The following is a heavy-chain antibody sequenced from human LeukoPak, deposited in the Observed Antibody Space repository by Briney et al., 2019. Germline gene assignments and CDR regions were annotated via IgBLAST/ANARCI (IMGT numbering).Heavy chain of an antibody. CDR1: GFIFSDYY. CDR3: ARGRYSGTTYYFDY. CDR2: ISSSGSTI. J-gene: IGHJ4*02. D-gene: IGHD5-12*01. Sequence: KTGGSLRLSCAASGFIFSDYYMSWIRQAPGKGLQWVSYISSSGSTIYYADSVKGRFTISRDNAKNSLYLQMNSLRAEDTAMYYCARGRYSGTTYYFDYWGQGTLVTVSS. V-gene: IGHV3-11*01.